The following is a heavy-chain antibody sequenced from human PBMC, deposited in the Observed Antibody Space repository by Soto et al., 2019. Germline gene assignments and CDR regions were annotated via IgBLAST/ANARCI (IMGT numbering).Heavy chain of an antibody. J-gene: IGHJ4*02. V-gene: IGHV1-69*04. CDR1: GYTFTIYG. CDR2: IIPTLDFT. Sequence: SVKVSCTASGYTFTIYGISCVRQAPGQGLDWMARIIPTLDFTNSAQKFQGRVTITADKSTSTAYMELSSWRSEDTALFYCARGGSSLPSLDYWGRGTLYPVS. D-gene: IGHD3-16*01. CDR3: ARGGSSLPSLDY.